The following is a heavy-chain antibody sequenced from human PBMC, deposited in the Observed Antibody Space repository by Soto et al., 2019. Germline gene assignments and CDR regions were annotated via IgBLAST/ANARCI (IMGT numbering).Heavy chain of an antibody. CDR3: ARSRSGAVADSFDY. Sequence: EVQLLESGGDLVQPGGSLRLSCGASGFTFSISAMSWVRQAPGKGLEWVSTTGGNGRTTYYADSVKGRFTISRDNAKNTVILQMNSLRREDTAIYYCARSRSGAVADSFDYWGQGTPVTVSS. J-gene: IGHJ4*02. CDR1: GFTFSISA. CDR2: TGGNGRTT. V-gene: IGHV3-23*01. D-gene: IGHD3-10*01.